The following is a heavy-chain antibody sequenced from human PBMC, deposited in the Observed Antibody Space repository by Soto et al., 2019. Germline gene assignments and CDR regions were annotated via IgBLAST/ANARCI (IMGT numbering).Heavy chain of an antibody. CDR3: ARERTGTTSMDV. D-gene: IGHD1-1*01. J-gene: IGHJ6*02. V-gene: IGHV1-8*01. Sequence: QVQLVQSGAEVKKPGASVKVSCKASGYTFTSYDINWVRQATGQGLEWMGWMNPNSGNTGYAQKFQGRVNMTRNTSISTAYMELSSLRSEDTAVSYCARERTGTTSMDVWGQGTTVTVSS. CDR1: GYTFTSYD. CDR2: MNPNSGNT.